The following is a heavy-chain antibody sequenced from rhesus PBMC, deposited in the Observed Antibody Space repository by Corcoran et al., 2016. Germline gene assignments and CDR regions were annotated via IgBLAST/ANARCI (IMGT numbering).Heavy chain of an antibody. CDR3: AREYYRGRDPTFGAFDC. Sequence: QVQLQESGPGLVKPSETLSLTCAVSGYSISGYYWSWIRQAPGTGLEWIGYITYSVRTSDNPALERRVTIHRDTSKTQFSLKVSSVTAADTAGEYWAREYYRGRDPTFGAFDCWGQGVLVTVSA. CDR1: GYSISGYY. D-gene: IGHD3-16*01. CDR2: ITYSVRT. V-gene: IGHV4-122*02. J-gene: IGHJ4*01.